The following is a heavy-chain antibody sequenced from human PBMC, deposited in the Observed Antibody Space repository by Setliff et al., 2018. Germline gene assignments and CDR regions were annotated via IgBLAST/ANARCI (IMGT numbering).Heavy chain of an antibody. D-gene: IGHD2-15*01. J-gene: IGHJ4*02. CDR3: ARTCSGSGCYAGLES. CDR1: GFTFSSYR. V-gene: IGHV3-33*08. Sequence: PGGSLRLSCAASGFTFSSYRMHWVRQAPGKGLEWVAVIWDDGGNKYHADPVKGRFTISRDNSKNTLYLQMNSLRPEDTAVYYCARTCSGSGCYAGLESWGQGTPVTVS. CDR2: IWDDGGNK.